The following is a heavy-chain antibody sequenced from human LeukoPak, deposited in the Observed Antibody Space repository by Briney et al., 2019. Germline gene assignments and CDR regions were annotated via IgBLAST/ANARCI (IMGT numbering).Heavy chain of an antibody. CDR2: IIPIFGTA. Sequence: SVKVSCKASGGTFSSYAISWVRQAPGQGLEWMGGIIPIFGTANYAQKFQGRVTITADESTSTAYMELSSLRSEDTAVYYCARDPGYRRFGGSYYYYYGMDVWGQGTTVTVSS. V-gene: IGHV1-69*13. CDR3: ARDPGYRRFGGSYYYYYGMDV. J-gene: IGHJ6*02. CDR1: GGTFSSYA. D-gene: IGHD3-3*01.